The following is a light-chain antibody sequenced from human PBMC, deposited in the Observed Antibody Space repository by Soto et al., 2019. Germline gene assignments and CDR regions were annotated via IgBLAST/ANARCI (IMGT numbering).Light chain of an antibody. CDR1: RSVSSY. CDR2: AAS. V-gene: IGKV1-39*01. J-gene: IGKJ2*01. Sequence: DIPMTQSPSSLSASVGDRVTITCRESRSVSSYLNWYQQKPGKAPKLLIYAASSLQSGVPSRFSGSGSGTDFTLTISSLQPEDFATYYCQQSYSTPCTFGQGTKLEIK. CDR3: QQSYSTPCT.